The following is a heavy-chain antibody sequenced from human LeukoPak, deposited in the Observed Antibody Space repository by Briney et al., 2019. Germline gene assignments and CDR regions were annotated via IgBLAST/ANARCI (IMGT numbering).Heavy chain of an antibody. CDR1: GGSFSGYY. CDR3: ARGRITMVRGFYGMDV. D-gene: IGHD3-10*01. V-gene: IGHV4-34*01. Sequence: SETLSLTCAVYGGSFSGYYWSWIRQPPGKGLEWIGEINHSGSTNYNPSLKSRVTISVDTSKNQFSLKLSSVTAADTAVYCCARGRITMVRGFYGMDVWGKGTTVTVSS. J-gene: IGHJ6*04. CDR2: INHSGST.